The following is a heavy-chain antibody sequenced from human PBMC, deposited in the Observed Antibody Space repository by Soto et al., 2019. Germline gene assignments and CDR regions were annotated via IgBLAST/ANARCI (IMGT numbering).Heavy chain of an antibody. CDR3: ASERYDYGGFQH. Sequence: PGGSLRLSCAASGFTFSSYAMHWVRQAPGKGLEWVAVISYDGSNKYYADQVKGRFTTYRDNSNNTLYLQMNSLRAEDTAVYYCASERYDYGGFQHWGQGTPVTVSS. CDR2: ISYDGSNK. D-gene: IGHD4-17*01. CDR1: GFTFSSYA. J-gene: IGHJ1*01. V-gene: IGHV3-30-3*01.